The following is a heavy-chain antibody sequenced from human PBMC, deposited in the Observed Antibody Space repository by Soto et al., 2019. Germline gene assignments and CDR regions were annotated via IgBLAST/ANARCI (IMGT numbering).Heavy chain of an antibody. J-gene: IGHJ5*02. V-gene: IGHV4-4*07. Sequence: SETLSLTCTVSGGSISSYYWSWIRQPAGKGLEWIGRIYTSGSTNYNPSLKSRVTMSVDTSKNQFSLKLTSMTAADTAVYFCVRGRGYSYQNYFDLWGQGSLVTVSS. CDR3: VRGRGYSYQNYFDL. D-gene: IGHD5-18*01. CDR1: GGSISSYY. CDR2: IYTSGST.